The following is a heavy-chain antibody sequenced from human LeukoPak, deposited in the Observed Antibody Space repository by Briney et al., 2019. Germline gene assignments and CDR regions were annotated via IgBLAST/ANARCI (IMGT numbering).Heavy chain of an antibody. Sequence: SETLSLTCTVSGGSISSYYWSWIRQPPGKGLEWIGYIYYSGSTNYNPSLKSRVTISVDTSKNQFSLKLSSVTAADTAVYYCARRSYYDSSGYDAKDAFDIWGQGTMVTVSS. CDR3: ARRSYYDSSGYDAKDAFDI. CDR1: GGSISSYY. V-gene: IGHV4-59*08. D-gene: IGHD3-22*01. CDR2: IYYSGST. J-gene: IGHJ3*02.